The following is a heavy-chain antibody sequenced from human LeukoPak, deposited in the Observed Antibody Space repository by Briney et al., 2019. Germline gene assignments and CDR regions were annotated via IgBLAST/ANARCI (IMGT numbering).Heavy chain of an antibody. V-gene: IGHV4-4*09. J-gene: IGHJ6*03. Sequence: SETLSLTCSVSGGSISSYYWGWIRRPPGKGLERVGYIYSRGSSNYNPSLKSRLTISVDTSKNQFSLKLSSVTAADTAVYYCTRYTMTMVRLDYYYYMDVWGKGTTVTVSS. CDR1: GGSISSYY. D-gene: IGHD4/OR15-4a*01. CDR2: IYSRGSS. CDR3: TRYTMTMVRLDYYYYMDV.